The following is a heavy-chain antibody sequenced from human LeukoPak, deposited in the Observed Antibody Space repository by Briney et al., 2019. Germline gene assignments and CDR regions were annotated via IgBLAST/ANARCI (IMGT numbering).Heavy chain of an antibody. Sequence: GGSLRLSCAASGFTSSSYEMNWVRQAPGKGLEWVSYISSSSSSTIYYADSVKGRFTISRDNARNSLYLQMNSLRAEDTAVYYCTRSSREGYYGSSSYLLFDYWGQGTLVTVSS. CDR1: GFTSSSYE. CDR2: ISSSSSSTI. CDR3: TRSSREGYYGSSSYLLFDY. V-gene: IGHV3-48*03. J-gene: IGHJ4*02. D-gene: IGHD3-10*01.